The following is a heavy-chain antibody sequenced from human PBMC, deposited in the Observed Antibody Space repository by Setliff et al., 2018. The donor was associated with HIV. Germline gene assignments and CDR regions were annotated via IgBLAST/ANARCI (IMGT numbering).Heavy chain of an antibody. Sequence: GASVKVSCKASGYTFSSYGISWVRQAPGQGLEWMGWISGYNGNTKYVQKLQGRVTMTTDTSTRTVHMELRSLRHDDTAEYFCARVPYRSAWFSGGHDAFDVWGQGTMVTVSS. D-gene: IGHD6-19*01. CDR1: GYTFSSYG. J-gene: IGHJ3*01. CDR2: ISGYNGNT. CDR3: ARVPYRSAWFSGGHDAFDV. V-gene: IGHV1-18*01.